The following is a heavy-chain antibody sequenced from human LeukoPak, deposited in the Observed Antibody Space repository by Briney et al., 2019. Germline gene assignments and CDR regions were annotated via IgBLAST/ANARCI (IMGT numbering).Heavy chain of an antibody. CDR2: LRGDGET. CDR1: GFSFSNYA. D-gene: IGHD1-1*01. Sequence: GSLRLFCAASGFSFSNYAMSWVRQAPARGPEWVSSLRGDGETFYADSVKGRFTLSRDDSRNTVYLQLNNLRVEDTAIYYCARASWVSNADEVWWGQGTQVTVSS. CDR3: ARASWVSNADEVW. V-gene: IGHV3-23*01. J-gene: IGHJ4*02.